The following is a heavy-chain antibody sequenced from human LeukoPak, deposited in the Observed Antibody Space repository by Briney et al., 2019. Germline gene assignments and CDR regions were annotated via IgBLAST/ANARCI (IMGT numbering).Heavy chain of an antibody. D-gene: IGHD3-3*01. CDR1: GGSISSTNW. CDR2: VHLDGRT. CDR3: AREGGFYRPLDY. V-gene: IGHV4-4*02. Sequence: PSETLSLICGLSGGSISSTNWWTWVRQPPGKGLDWIGEVHLDGRTNYNPSLESRLTMSVDFSENHISLKLTSVTAEDTAVYYCAREGGFYRPLDYSGQGTLVTVSS. J-gene: IGHJ4*02.